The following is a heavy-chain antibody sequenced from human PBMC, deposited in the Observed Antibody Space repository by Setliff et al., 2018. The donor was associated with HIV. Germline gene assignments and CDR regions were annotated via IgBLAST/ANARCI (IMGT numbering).Heavy chain of an antibody. J-gene: IGHJ5*02. D-gene: IGHD3-9*01. CDR2: MNPKSGNT. CDR1: GYTFTAYG. Sequence: ASVKVSCKASGYTFTAYGLSWVRQAPGQGLEWMGWMNPKSGNTGYAQKFQGRVTMTSNTFIGTAYMELSSLTSEDTAVYYCARGHLDYNYWEDILGNWFDPWGQGTLVTVSS. V-gene: IGHV1-8*01. CDR3: ARGHLDYNYWEDILGNWFDP.